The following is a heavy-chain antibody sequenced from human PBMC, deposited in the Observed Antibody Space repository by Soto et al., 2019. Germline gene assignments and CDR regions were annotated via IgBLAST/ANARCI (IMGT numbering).Heavy chain of an antibody. V-gene: IGHV1-3*01. CDR2: INAGNGNT. CDR3: ARDPNDSSAYYHHYYYGMDV. D-gene: IGHD3-22*01. CDR1: GYTFTSYG. Sequence: ASVKVSCKAYGYTFTSYGIHWVRQAPGQRLEWTGWINAGNGNTKYSEKFQGRVTITRDTSASTAYLELSSLRSEDTAVYYCARDPNDSSAYYHHYYYGMDVWGQGTTVTVSS. J-gene: IGHJ6*02.